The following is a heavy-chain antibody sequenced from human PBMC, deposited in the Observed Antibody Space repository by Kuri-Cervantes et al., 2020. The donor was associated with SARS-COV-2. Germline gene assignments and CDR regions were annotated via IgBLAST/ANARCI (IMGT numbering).Heavy chain of an antibody. CDR3: ARDWGGPGYDFWSGPDV. CDR1: GFTFDDYG. J-gene: IGHJ6*04. CDR2: ISSSSSYI. Sequence: GGSLRLSCAASGFTFDDYGMSWVRQAPGKGLEWVSSISSSSSYIYYADSVKGRFTISRDNAKNSLYLQMNSLRAEDTAVYYCARDWGGPGYDFWSGPDVWGKGTTVTVSS. D-gene: IGHD3-3*01. V-gene: IGHV3-21*01.